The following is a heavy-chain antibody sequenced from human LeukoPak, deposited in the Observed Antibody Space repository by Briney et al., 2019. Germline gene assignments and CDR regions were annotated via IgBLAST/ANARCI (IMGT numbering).Heavy chain of an antibody. V-gene: IGHV4-39*02. D-gene: IGHD3-16*02. CDR2: IYYSGST. J-gene: IGHJ4*02. CDR1: GGSISSSSYS. CDR3: ARESNDYVWGSYRSLPDY. Sequence: PSETLSLTCTVSGGSISSSSYSWGWIRQPPGKGLEWIGSIYYSGSTYYNPSLKSRVTISVDTSKNQFSLKLSSVTAADTAVYYCARESNDYVWGSYRSLPDYWGQGTLVTVSS.